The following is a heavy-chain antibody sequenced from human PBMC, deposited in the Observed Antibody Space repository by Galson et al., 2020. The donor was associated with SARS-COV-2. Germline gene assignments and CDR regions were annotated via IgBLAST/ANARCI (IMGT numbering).Heavy chain of an antibody. V-gene: IGHV4-34*01. D-gene: IGHD3-10*01. Sequence: SETLSLTCAVYGGSFSGYSWTWIRLPPGKGLGWIGEVNVGGNTNYSPSLRSRITISVDTSKNQFSLNLRSVTPADTALYYCARGHRGVVPSPVLGLGPFYSYYYMDVWAKGTTVTVSS. CDR2: VNVGGNT. CDR3: ARGHRGVVPSPVLGLGPFYSYYYMDV. J-gene: IGHJ6*03. CDR1: GGSFSGYS.